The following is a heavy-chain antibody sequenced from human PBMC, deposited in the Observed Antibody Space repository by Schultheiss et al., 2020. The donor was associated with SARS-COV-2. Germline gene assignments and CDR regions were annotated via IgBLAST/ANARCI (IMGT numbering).Heavy chain of an antibody. J-gene: IGHJ6*02. CDR2: ISSSSSYI. Sequence: GGSLRLSCAASGFTFSSYAMHWVRQAPGKGLEWVSSISSSSSYIYYADSVKGRFTISRDNAKNTLYLQMNSLRAEDTAVYYCARELGFWPASAVGAVDVWGQGTTVTVSS. V-gene: IGHV3-21*01. CDR3: ARELGFWPASAVGAVDV. D-gene: IGHD1-26*01. CDR1: GFTFSSYA.